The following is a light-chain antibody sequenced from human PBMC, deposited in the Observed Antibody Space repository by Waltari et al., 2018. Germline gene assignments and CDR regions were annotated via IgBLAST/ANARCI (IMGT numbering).Light chain of an antibody. J-gene: IGLJ1*01. CDR1: SSDVGGYHR. Sequence: QSALTQPASVSGSPGQSITISFTGTSSDVGGYHRVPCYQRHPGKAPKLIIYEGSKRPSGVSNRFSGSKSGYTASLTISGVQAEDEADYYCCSYATGSSYVFGTGTKVTVL. V-gene: IGLV2-23*01. CDR2: EGS. CDR3: CSYATGSSYV.